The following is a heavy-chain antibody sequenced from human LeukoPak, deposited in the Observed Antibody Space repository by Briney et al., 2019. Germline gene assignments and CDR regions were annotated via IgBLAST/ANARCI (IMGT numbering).Heavy chain of an antibody. CDR3: ARHRSGWLQSSFDY. Sequence: PSETLSLTCAVYGGSFSGDYWNWIRQPPGKGLEWIGEIKYSGSINYNPSLKSRVTISIDTSKNQFSLKLSSVTAADTAVYYCARHRSGWLQSSFDYWGQGTLVTVSS. D-gene: IGHD5-24*01. V-gene: IGHV4-34*01. CDR1: GGSFSGDY. J-gene: IGHJ4*02. CDR2: IKYSGSI.